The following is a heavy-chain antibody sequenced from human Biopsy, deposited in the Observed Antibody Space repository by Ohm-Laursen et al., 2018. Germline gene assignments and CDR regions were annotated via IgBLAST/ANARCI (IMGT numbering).Heavy chain of an antibody. V-gene: IGHV1-8*01. D-gene: IGHD6-13*01. CDR3: AREPFGQQLGPFDY. J-gene: IGHJ4*02. Sequence: ASVKVSCKASGYTFTNYDINWVRQAPGQGPEWMGWVNPNSGNTGYAQKFQGRVAMTRSTSISTAYMELSSLTSEDTAMYYCAREPFGQQLGPFDYWGQGALVIVSS. CDR2: VNPNSGNT. CDR1: GYTFTNYD.